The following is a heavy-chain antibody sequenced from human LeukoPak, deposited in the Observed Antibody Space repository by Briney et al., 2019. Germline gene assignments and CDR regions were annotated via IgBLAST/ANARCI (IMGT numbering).Heavy chain of an antibody. CDR2: INPGGTEK. CDR1: GFTFSNNW. Sequence: PGGSLRVSCAASGFTFSNNWMNWVRQAPGKGLEWVGNINPGGTEKYYVDSVTGRFTISRDNAKNSLYLQMNSLRVEDTAVYYCARAQDAYPLDPWGQGTLVTVSS. V-gene: IGHV3-7*01. J-gene: IGHJ5*02. CDR3: ARAQDAYPLDP. D-gene: IGHD3-16*01.